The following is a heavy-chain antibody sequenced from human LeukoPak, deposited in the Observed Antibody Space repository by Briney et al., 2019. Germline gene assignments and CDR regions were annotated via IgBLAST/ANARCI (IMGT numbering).Heavy chain of an antibody. CDR3: STRLRGY. D-gene: IGHD3-10*01. CDR2: IKSKTDSGTT. Sequence: PGGSLRLSCAASGFTFSDAWMYWVRQAPGKGLEWVGHIKSKTDSGTTDYAAPVKGRFTIAGDDSINTLSQQMSSLKTGDTAVYYCSTRLRGYWGQGTLVTVSS. CDR1: GFTFSDAW. V-gene: IGHV3-15*01. J-gene: IGHJ4*02.